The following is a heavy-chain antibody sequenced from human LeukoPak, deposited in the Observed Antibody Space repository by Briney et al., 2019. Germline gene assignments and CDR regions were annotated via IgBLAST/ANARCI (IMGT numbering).Heavy chain of an antibody. CDR2: IYWHDDK. J-gene: IGHJ4*02. V-gene: IGHV2-5*01. CDR3: AHSGLGIANFDY. Sequence: SGPTLLNPTPTLTLTCTFSGFSLSTSGVGVGWIRQPPGKALEWLSLIYWHDDKRYSPSLKSRLTNTKDTSKNQVVLTLTNMDPVDTATYYCAHSGLGIANFDYWGQGTLVTVPS. CDR1: GFSLSTSGVG. D-gene: IGHD2-21*01.